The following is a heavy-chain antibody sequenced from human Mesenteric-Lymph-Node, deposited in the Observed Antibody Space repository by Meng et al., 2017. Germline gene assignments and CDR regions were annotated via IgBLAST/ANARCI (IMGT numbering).Heavy chain of an antibody. D-gene: IGHD5-18*01. CDR1: GFTFSDHG. Sequence: GESLKISCEASGFTFSDHGMSWVRQAPGKGLEWVSGISGSGGSTYYADSVKGRFTISRDNSKNTLYLQMSSLRADDTAVYYCAKTRGGDTAAEYWGQGTLVTVSS. V-gene: IGHV3-23*01. CDR3: AKTRGGDTAAEY. CDR2: ISGSGGST. J-gene: IGHJ4*02.